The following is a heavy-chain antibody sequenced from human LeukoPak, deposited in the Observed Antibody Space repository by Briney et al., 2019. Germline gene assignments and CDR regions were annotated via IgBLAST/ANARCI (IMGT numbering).Heavy chain of an antibody. CDR2: IYTSGST. D-gene: IGHD6-13*01. Sequence: SETLSLTCTVSGGSISSGSYYWRWIRQPAGKGLEWIGRIYTSGSTNYNPSLKSRVTISVDTSKNQFSLKLSSVTAADTAVYYCARGSSSWYADAFDIWGQGTMVTVSS. V-gene: IGHV4-61*02. CDR3: ARGSSSWYADAFDI. J-gene: IGHJ3*02. CDR1: GGSISSGSYY.